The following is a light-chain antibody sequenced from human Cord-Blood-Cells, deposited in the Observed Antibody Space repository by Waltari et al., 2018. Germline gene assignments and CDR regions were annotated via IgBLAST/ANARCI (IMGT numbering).Light chain of an antibody. J-gene: IGLJ2*01. CDR3: AAWDDSLNGPGVV. CDR2: SNN. Sequence: QSVLTQPPSASGTPGQRVTISCSGSSSNIGSNYVYWYQQLPGTAPKLLIYSNNQRPSGVPDRFSGSKSGTSASLAISGLQSEDEADYYCAAWDDSLNGPGVVFGGGTKLTVL. CDR1: SSNIGSNY. V-gene: IGLV1-44*01.